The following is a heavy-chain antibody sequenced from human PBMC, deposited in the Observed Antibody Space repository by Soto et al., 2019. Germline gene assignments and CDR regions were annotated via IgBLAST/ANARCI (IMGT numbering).Heavy chain of an antibody. J-gene: IGHJ4*02. D-gene: IGHD3-22*01. CDR2: ISSSSSYT. CDR3: AKQYYYDSSGSYPFDY. CDR1: GFTFRSYA. Sequence: GGSLRLSCTASGFTFRSYAMSWVRQAPGKGLEWVSSISSSSSYTYYADSVKGRFTISRDNAKNSLYLQMNSLRAEDTAVYYCAKQYYYDSSGSYPFDYWGQGTLVTVSS. V-gene: IGHV3-21*01.